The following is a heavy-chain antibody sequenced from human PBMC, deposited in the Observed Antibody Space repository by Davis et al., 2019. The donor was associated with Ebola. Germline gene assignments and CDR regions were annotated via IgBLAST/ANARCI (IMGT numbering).Heavy chain of an antibody. CDR3: ARWEGYCSGGSCYPFDY. V-gene: IGHV3-30-3*01. CDR1: GFTFSSYA. D-gene: IGHD2-15*01. J-gene: IGHJ4*02. Sequence: SLMISCAASGFTFSSYAMHWVRQAPGKGLEWVAVISYDGSNKYYADSVKGQFTISRDNAKNSLYLQMNSLRAEDTAVYYCARWEGYCSGGSCYPFDYWGQGTLVTVSS. CDR2: ISYDGSNK.